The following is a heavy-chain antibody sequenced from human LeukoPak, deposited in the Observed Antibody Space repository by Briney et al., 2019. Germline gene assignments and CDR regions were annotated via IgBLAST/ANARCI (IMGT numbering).Heavy chain of an antibody. CDR3: ARSGTTSYYYYYYGMDV. J-gene: IGHJ6*02. D-gene: IGHD1-7*01. CDR2: IIPIFGTA. Sequence: SVKVSCRASGGTFSSYAISWVRQAPGQGLEWMGWIIPIFGTANYAQKFQGRVTITADESTSTAYMELSSLRSEDTAVYYCARSGTTSYYYYYYGMDVWGQGITVTVSS. V-gene: IGHV1-69*13. CDR1: GGTFSSYA.